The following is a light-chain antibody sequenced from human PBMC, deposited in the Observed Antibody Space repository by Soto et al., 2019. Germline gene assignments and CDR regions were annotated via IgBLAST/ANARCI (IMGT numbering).Light chain of an antibody. J-gene: IGLJ1*01. CDR1: SSDVGGYNY. Sequence: QSLLTQPRSVSGSPGQSVTISCTGTSSDVGGYNYVSWYQQHPGKAPKLMIYDVIKRPSGVPDRFSGSKSGNSASLTISGLQAEDEADYFCCSYAGSYTYVFGTGTKLTVL. CDR3: CSYAGSYTYV. V-gene: IGLV2-11*01. CDR2: DVI.